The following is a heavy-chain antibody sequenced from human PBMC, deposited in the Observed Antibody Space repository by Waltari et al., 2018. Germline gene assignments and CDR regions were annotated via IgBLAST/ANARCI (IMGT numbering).Heavy chain of an antibody. D-gene: IGHD6-13*01. CDR1: GFTFSSYW. Sequence: EVQLVESGGGLVQPGGSLRLSCAASGFTFSSYWMSWVRQAPGKGLEWVANIKQDGSEKDYVDSVKGRFTIARDNAKNSLYLQMNSLRAEDTAVYYCAREPDIYIAAASFDYWGQGTLVTVSS. J-gene: IGHJ4*02. V-gene: IGHV3-7*01. CDR3: AREPDIYIAAASFDY. CDR2: IKQDGSEK.